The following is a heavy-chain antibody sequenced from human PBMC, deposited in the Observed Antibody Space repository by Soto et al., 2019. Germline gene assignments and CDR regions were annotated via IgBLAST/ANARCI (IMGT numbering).Heavy chain of an antibody. CDR3: AADTGDIEVVPATT. CDR2: ISPASTYI. D-gene: IGHD2-15*01. V-gene: IGHV3-21*04. CDR1: GLNFEKCS. Sequence: GGSLRLSCAASGLNFEKCSFNWVRQPPGKGPEWLASISPASTYIRYADSVKGRFTISRDNARNSLSLQMMSLRADDTAMYYCAADTGDIEVVPATTWGQGTLVTVSS. J-gene: IGHJ4*02.